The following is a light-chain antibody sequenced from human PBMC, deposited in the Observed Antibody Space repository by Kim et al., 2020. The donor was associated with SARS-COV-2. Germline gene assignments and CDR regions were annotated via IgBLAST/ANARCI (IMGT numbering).Light chain of an antibody. CDR2: GAS. CDR1: QSVSSN. Sequence: VSPGERATLYCRASQSVSSNLAWYQQKPGQAPRLLIYGASTRATGIPARFSGSGSGTEFTLTISSLQSEDFAVYYCQQHNNWPRTFGQGTKVDIK. J-gene: IGKJ1*01. V-gene: IGKV3-15*01. CDR3: QQHNNWPRT.